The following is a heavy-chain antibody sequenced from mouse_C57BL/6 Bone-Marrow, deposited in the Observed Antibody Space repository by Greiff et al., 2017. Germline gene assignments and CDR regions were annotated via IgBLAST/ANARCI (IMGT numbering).Heavy chain of an antibody. J-gene: IGHJ3*01. D-gene: IGHD1-1*01. V-gene: IGHV1-76*01. CDR3: ARGALCGTWFAY. CDR1: GYTFTDYY. Sequence: VQLVESGAELVRPGASVKLSCKASGYTFTDYYINWVKQRPGQGLEWIARIYPGSGNTYYNEKFKGKATLTAEKSSSTAYMQLSSLTSEDSAVYFCARGALCGTWFAYWGQGTLVTVSA. CDR2: IYPGSGNT.